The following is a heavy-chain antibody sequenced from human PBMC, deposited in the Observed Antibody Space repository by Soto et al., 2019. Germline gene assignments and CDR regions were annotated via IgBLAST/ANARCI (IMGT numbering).Heavy chain of an antibody. Sequence: EVQLAESGGGLAQPGGSLRLSCAASGFTLSGYAMDWVRQAPGKGLEYVSGISSNGVGTYYANSVQGRFTISRDNSKNTVYLQMGSLTPEDMAVYYCARCACPEFYYMDVWGKGTTVTVSS. CDR2: ISSNGVGT. V-gene: IGHV3-64*01. J-gene: IGHJ6*03. CDR1: GFTLSGYA. D-gene: IGHD3-10*01. CDR3: ARCACPEFYYMDV.